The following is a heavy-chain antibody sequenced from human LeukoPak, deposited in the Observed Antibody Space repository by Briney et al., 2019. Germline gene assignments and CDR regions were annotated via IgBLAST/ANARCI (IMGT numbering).Heavy chain of an antibody. CDR3: ATDGPTGDYFDY. CDR1: GYTFTSYY. D-gene: IGHD7-27*01. V-gene: IGHV1-46*01. Sequence: GASVKVSCKASGYTFTSYYMHWVRQAPGQGLEWMGIINPSGGSTSYAQKFQGRVTMTRDTSTSTVYMELSSLRSEDTAVYYCATDGPTGDYFDYWGQGTLVTVSS. CDR2: INPSGGST. J-gene: IGHJ4*02.